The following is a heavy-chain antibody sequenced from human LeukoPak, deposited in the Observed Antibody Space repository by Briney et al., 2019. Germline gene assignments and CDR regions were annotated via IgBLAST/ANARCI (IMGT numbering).Heavy chain of an antibody. D-gene: IGHD3-10*01. Sequence: GGSLRLSCAASGFTFSSYAMSWVRQAPGKGLEWVSAIIGSGGSTYYADSVKGRFTISRDNSKNTLYLQMNSLRAEDTAVYYCAKDGDYYGSGSQNYYGMDVWGQGTTVTVSS. CDR2: IIGSGGST. CDR1: GFTFSSYA. V-gene: IGHV3-23*01. CDR3: AKDGDYYGSGSQNYYGMDV. J-gene: IGHJ6*02.